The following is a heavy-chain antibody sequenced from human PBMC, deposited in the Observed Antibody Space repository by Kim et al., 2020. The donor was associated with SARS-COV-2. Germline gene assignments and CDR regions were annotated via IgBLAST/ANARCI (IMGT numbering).Heavy chain of an antibody. Sequence: SETLSLTCAVYGGSFSGYYWSWIRQPPGKGLEWIGSINHSGSTNYNPSFKSRVTITVDTSKNQFSLKLSSVTAADTAVYYCARGYLGGNYYYGMDVWGQGTTVTVSS. J-gene: IGHJ6*02. CDR2: INHSGST. CDR3: ARGYLGGNYYYGMDV. D-gene: IGHD3-16*01. V-gene: IGHV4-34*01. CDR1: GGSFSGYY.